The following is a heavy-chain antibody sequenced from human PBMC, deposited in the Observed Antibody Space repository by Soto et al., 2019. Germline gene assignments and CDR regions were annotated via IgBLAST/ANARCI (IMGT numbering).Heavy chain of an antibody. CDR3: AKEASRFLEWSEVRFDP. CDR2: ISGSGGST. CDR1: GFTFSSYA. Sequence: GGSLRLSCAASGFTFSSYAMSWVRQAPGKGLEWVSAISGSGGSTYYADSVKGRFTISRDNSKNTPYLQMNSLRAEDTAVYYCAKEASRFLEWSEVRFDPWGQGTLVTVSS. J-gene: IGHJ5*02. V-gene: IGHV3-23*01. D-gene: IGHD3-3*01.